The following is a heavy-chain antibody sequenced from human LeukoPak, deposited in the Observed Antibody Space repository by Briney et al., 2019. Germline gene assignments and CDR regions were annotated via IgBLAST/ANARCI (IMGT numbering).Heavy chain of an antibody. J-gene: IGHJ4*02. D-gene: IGHD7-27*01. CDR1: GGSISSGSYY. Sequence: SETLSLTCTVSGGSISSGSYYWSWIRQPAGKGLEWIGRIYTSGSTNYNPSLKSRVTISVDTSKNQFSLKLSSVTAADTAVYHCASRKLGNDYWGQGTLVTVSS. CDR2: IYTSGST. CDR3: ASRKLGNDY. V-gene: IGHV4-61*02.